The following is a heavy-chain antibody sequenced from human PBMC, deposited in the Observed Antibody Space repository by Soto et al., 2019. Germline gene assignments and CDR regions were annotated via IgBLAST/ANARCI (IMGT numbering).Heavy chain of an antibody. J-gene: IGHJ4*02. CDR3: ARVAYVGRSIDY. CDR2: MNPNSGNT. Sequence: ASVKVSCKASGYTFTSYDINWVRQATGQGLEWMGWMNPNSGNTGYAQKFQGRVTMTRNTSISTAYMELSSLRSEDTAVYYCARVAYVGRSIDYWGQGTLVTVSS. D-gene: IGHD3-16*01. V-gene: IGHV1-8*01. CDR1: GYTFTSYD.